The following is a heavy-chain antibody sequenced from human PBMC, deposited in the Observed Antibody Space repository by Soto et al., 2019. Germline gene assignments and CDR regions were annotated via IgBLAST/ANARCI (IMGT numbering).Heavy chain of an antibody. Sequence: ASVKVSCKASGYTFTSYGISWLRQAPGQGLEWMGWISAYNGNTNYAQKLQGRVTMTTDTSTSTAYMELRSLRSDDTAVYYCARDASSGWYSWFEPWGQGTLVTVSS. V-gene: IGHV1-18*01. CDR2: ISAYNGNT. J-gene: IGHJ5*02. CDR3: ARDASSGWYSWFEP. D-gene: IGHD6-19*01. CDR1: GYTFTSYG.